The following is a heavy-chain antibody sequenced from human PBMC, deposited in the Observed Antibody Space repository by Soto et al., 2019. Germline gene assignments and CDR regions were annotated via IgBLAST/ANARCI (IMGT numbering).Heavy chain of an antibody. J-gene: IGHJ4*02. CDR3: AAPPRY. Sequence: SETLSLTCAVSGGSISSYYWSWIRQPPGKGLEWIGYIYDSGSTNYNPSLKSRVTISVDTSKNQFSLKLTSVTAADTAVYYCAAPPRYWGQGTLVTVSS. CDR1: GGSISSYY. V-gene: IGHV4-59*01. CDR2: IYDSGST. D-gene: IGHD6-6*01.